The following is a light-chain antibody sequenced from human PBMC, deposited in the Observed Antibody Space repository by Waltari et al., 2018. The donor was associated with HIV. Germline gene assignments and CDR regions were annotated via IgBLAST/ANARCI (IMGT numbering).Light chain of an antibody. J-gene: IGLJ2*01. CDR1: ALPKQY. V-gene: IGLV3-25*03. CDR3: QSTDSSGTRI. CDR2: KDK. Sequence: SSELTQPPSVSVSPGQTARIPCSGDALPKQYTSWYQQKPGQAPVLVIYKDKERPSGFPERFSGSTSGTTVTLTISGLQAEDEADYYCQSTDSSGTRIFGGGTKLTVL.